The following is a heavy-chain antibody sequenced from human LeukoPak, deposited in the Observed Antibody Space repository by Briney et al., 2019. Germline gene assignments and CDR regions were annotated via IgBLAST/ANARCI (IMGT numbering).Heavy chain of an antibody. J-gene: IGHJ4*02. V-gene: IGHV1-2*02. Sequence: GASVKVSCKASGYTFTGYYMHWVRQAPGQGLEWMGWINPNSGGTNYAQKFQGRVTMTRDTSISTAYMELSRLRSDDTAVYYCARVGGYSYGFYFDYWGQGTLVTVSS. CDR2: INPNSGGT. D-gene: IGHD5-18*01. CDR1: GYTFTGYY. CDR3: ARVGGYSYGFYFDY.